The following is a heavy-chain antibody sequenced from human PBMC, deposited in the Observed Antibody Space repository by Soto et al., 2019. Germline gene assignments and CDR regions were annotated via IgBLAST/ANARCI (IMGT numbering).Heavy chain of an antibody. CDR3: ARVGAPDAKYFDY. CDR1: GFTFSSYW. V-gene: IGHV3-7*03. J-gene: IGHJ4*02. Sequence: VGSLRLSCAASGFTFSSYWMSWVRQAPGKGLEWVANIKQDGSDKYYVDSVKGRFTISRDNAKNSLYLQMNSLRVEDTAMYYCARVGAPDAKYFDYWGQGTLVTV. D-gene: IGHD2-2*01. CDR2: IKQDGSDK.